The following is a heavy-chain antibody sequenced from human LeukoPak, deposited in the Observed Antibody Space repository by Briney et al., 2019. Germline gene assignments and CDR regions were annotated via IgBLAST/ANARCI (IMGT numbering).Heavy chain of an antibody. CDR1: GFTFSSYS. Sequence: GGSLRLSCAASGFTFSSYSMNWVRQAPGKGLEWVSSISSSSSYIYYADSVRGRFTISRDNPKNSLYLQMNSLRAEDAAVYYCARVALVSGPSYGSESEAADYWGQGTLVTVSS. V-gene: IGHV3-21*01. CDR3: ARVALVSGPSYGSESEAADY. J-gene: IGHJ4*02. D-gene: IGHD3-10*01. CDR2: ISSSSSYI.